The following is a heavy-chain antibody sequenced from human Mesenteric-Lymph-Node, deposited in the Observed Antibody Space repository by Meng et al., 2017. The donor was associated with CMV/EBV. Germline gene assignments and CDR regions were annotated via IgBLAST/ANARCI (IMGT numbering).Heavy chain of an antibody. J-gene: IGHJ6*02. Sequence: SVKVSCKASGGTFNSYGISWVRQAPGQGLEWVGGIIPISGTVDYAQKFQGRVTITTDRSKITAYMDLSSLRSEDLAVYYCARSSNSNYYYNMDVWGQGTTVTVSS. V-gene: IGHV1-69*05. CDR3: ARSSNSNYYYNMDV. CDR1: GGTFNSYG. D-gene: IGHD4-11*01. CDR2: IIPISGTV.